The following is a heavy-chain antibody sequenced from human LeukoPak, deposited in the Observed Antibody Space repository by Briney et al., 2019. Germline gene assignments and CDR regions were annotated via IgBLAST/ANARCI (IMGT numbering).Heavy chain of an antibody. Sequence: SETLSLTCTVSGGSISSYYWSWIRQPPGKGLEWIGYIYYSGSTNYNPSLKSRVTISVDTSKNQFSLKLSSVTAADTAVYYCAREPTTYSSGWYRSGAFDIWGQGTMVTVSS. CDR3: AREPTTYSSGWYRSGAFDI. V-gene: IGHV4-59*01. CDR1: GGSISSYY. D-gene: IGHD6-19*01. CDR2: IYYSGST. J-gene: IGHJ3*02.